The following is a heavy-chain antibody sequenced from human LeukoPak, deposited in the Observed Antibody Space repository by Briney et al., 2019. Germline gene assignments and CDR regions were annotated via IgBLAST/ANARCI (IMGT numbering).Heavy chain of an antibody. CDR3: ARDPEGSGENWFDP. D-gene: IGHD3-10*01. CDR2: IYTSVST. V-gene: IGHV4-4*07. J-gene: IGHJ5*02. Sequence: SETLSLTCTVSGGSISSSYWSWIRQPAGKGLEWIGRIYTSVSTNYNPSLKSRVTMSVDTSKNQFSLRLSSVTAADTAVYYCARDPEGSGENWFDPWGQGTLVTVSS. CDR1: GGSISSSY.